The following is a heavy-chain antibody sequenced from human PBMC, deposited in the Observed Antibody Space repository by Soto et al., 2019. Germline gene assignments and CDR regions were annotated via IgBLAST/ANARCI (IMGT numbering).Heavy chain of an antibody. CDR3: ARGRPIDIVVVVAATIQH. CDR1: GYTFTSYD. J-gene: IGHJ1*01. V-gene: IGHV1-8*01. CDR2: MNPNRGNT. D-gene: IGHD2-15*01. Sequence: ASVKVSCKASGYTFTSYDINWVRQATGQGLEWMGWMNPNRGNTGYAQKFQGRVTMTRNTSISTAYMELSSLRSEDTAVYYCARGRPIDIVVVVAATIQHWGQGTLVTVSS.